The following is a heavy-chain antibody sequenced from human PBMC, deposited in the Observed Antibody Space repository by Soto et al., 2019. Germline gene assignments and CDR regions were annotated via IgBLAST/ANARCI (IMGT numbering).Heavy chain of an antibody. V-gene: IGHV3-7*05. CDR3: ARLWFLDY. J-gene: IGHJ4*02. CDR2: INEDGSER. CDR1: GFTFSTYW. Sequence: EVQLVESGGGLVQPGGSLRLSCAASGFTFSTYWMSWVRQTPGKGLEWVANINEDGSERYHVDSVKGRFTISRDNAKNSLYLQMNSRRGEDTAVYYCARLWFLDYWGQGTLVTVSS. D-gene: IGHD2-21*01.